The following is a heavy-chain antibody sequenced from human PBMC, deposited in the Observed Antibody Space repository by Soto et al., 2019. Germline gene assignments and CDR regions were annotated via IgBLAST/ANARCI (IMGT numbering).Heavy chain of an antibody. V-gene: IGHV4-38-2*02. CDR3: AKAHVMLVAGTTFDY. CDR2: IYHGGTT. CDR1: GYSISSGSY. D-gene: IGHD6-19*01. J-gene: IGHJ4*01. Sequence: PSETLSLTCTVSGYSISSGSYWGWIRQPPGKGPEWIASIYHGGTTFYNPSLKSRVTVSVDKSNNQFSLKLRSVTAADTAVYYCAKAHVMLVAGTTFDYWGHGTLVPVSP.